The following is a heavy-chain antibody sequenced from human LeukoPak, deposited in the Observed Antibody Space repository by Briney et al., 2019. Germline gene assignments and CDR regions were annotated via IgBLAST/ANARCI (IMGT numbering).Heavy chain of an antibody. CDR1: GFTFSSHG. D-gene: IGHD3-16*01. Sequence: GGSLRLSCAPSGFTFSSHGMNWVRQAPGKGLEWVSGISPSGGITYYTDSVKGRFTISRDNSKNTQSLQMNSLRAEDTAVYYCAKDDDWGRYKHWGQGTLVTVSS. CDR2: ISPSGGIT. V-gene: IGHV3-23*01. CDR3: AKDDDWGRYKH. J-gene: IGHJ1*01.